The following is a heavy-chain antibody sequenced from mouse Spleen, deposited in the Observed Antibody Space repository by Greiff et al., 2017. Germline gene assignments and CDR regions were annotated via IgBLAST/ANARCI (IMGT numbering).Heavy chain of an antibody. CDR1: GYTFTNYW. V-gene: IGHV1-63*01. CDR2: IYPGGGYT. D-gene: IGHD2-4*01. CDR3: ARYDDYDGFDY. Sequence: VKLMESGAELVRPGTSVKMSCKASGYTFTNYWIGWAKQRPGHGLEWIGDIYPGGGYTNYNEKFKGKATLTADKSSSTAYMQFSSLTSEDSAIYYCARYDDYDGFDYWGQGTTLTVSS. J-gene: IGHJ2*01.